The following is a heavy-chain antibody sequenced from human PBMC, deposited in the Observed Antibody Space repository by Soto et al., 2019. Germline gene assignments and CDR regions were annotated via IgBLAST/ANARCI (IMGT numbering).Heavy chain of an antibody. D-gene: IGHD3-3*01. CDR2: INPNSGGT. J-gene: IGHJ6*02. V-gene: IGHV1-2*02. CDR1: GYTFTGYY. Sequence: ASVKVSCKASGYTFTGYYMHWVRQAPGQGLEWMGWINPNSGGTNYAQKFQGRVTMTRDTSISTAYMELSRLRSDDTAVYYCARDVVTIFGVVIVNVYGMDVWGQGTTVTVPS. CDR3: ARDVVTIFGVVIVNVYGMDV.